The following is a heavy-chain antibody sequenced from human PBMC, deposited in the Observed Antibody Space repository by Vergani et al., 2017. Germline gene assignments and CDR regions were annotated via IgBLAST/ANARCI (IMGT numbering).Heavy chain of an antibody. D-gene: IGHD6-19*01. CDR3: AKVGRSEVAGTFGAFDI. CDR1: GFTFIMHA. Sequence: VQLVESGGGVVQPGGSLRLSCAASGFTFIMHAMSWVRQAPGNGLEWYSTLSASDRRTHYADSVKGRFTISRDNSKNTLFLDMNSLRPDDTAVYYCAKVGRSEVAGTFGAFDIWGQGTMVTVSS. V-gene: IGHV3-23*04. J-gene: IGHJ3*02. CDR2: LSASDRRT.